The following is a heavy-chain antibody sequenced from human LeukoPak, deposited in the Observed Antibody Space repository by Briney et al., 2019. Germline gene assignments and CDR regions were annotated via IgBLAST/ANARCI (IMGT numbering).Heavy chain of an antibody. Sequence: PGGSLRLSRAASGFTLSAYGMSWVRQAPRKGLEWVSAVSNNGGSTVYADSVKGRFTISRDNSKDTLYLQMNSLRAEDTAVYYCAGRGIAHSWGQGTLVTVSS. D-gene: IGHD6-13*01. CDR3: AGRGIAHS. CDR1: GFTLSAYG. V-gene: IGHV3-23*01. CDR2: VSNNGGST. J-gene: IGHJ5*02.